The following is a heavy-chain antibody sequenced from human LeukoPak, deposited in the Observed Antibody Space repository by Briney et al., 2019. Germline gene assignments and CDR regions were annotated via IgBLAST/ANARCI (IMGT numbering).Heavy chain of an antibody. Sequence: ASVKVSCKASGGTFSSSAISWVRQTPGQGLEWMGRIIPILGIANYAQKFQGRVTITADKSTSTAYMELSSLRSEDTAVYYCARAYSSSSYHYYGMDVWGQGTTVTVSS. CDR2: IIPILGIA. CDR3: ARAYSSSSYHYYGMDV. V-gene: IGHV1-69*04. CDR1: GGTFSSSA. D-gene: IGHD6-6*01. J-gene: IGHJ6*02.